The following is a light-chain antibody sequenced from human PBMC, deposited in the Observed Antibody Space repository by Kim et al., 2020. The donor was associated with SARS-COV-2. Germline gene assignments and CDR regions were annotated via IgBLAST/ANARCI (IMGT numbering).Light chain of an antibody. CDR1: KLGDKH. Sequence: VSVSPGQPASITCSGDKLGDKHACWYQKKPGQSPVLVIYYDNKRPSGIRERFSGSTSGNTATLTISGTQAMDEADYYCQAWDSGTVVFGGGTQLTVL. CDR2: YDN. CDR3: QAWDSGTVV. V-gene: IGLV3-1*01. J-gene: IGLJ2*01.